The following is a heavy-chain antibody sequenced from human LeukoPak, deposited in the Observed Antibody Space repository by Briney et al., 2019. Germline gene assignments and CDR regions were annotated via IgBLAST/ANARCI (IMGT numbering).Heavy chain of an antibody. V-gene: IGHV4-59*01. CDR3: ARDPGPTYYYDSSGYSLGMDV. D-gene: IGHD3-22*01. CDR2: IYYSGST. J-gene: IGHJ6*02. Sequence: SETLSLTCTVSGGSISSYYWSWIRQPPGKGLEWIGYIYYSGSTNYNPSLKSRVTISVDTSKNQFSLKLSSATAADTAVYYCARDPGPTYYYDSSGYSLGMDVWGQGTTVTVSS. CDR1: GGSISSYY.